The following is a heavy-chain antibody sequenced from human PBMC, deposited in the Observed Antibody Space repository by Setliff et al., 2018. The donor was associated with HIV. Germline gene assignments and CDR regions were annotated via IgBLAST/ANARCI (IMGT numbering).Heavy chain of an antibody. CDR2: VYFSGDA. CDR3: ARDIAAAYFDY. D-gene: IGHD6-13*01. V-gene: IGHV4-59*01. CDR1: SGSIDRFF. Sequence: LSLTCTVSSGSIDRFFWSWIRQPPGKGLEWIGNVYFSGDATYNPSLKSRATISISTSRNQFSLKLKSVTAADTAIYYCARDIAAAYFDYWGPGTLVTVS. J-gene: IGHJ4*02.